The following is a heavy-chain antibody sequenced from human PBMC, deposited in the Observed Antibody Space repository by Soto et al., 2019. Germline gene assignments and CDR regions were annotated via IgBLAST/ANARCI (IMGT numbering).Heavy chain of an antibody. V-gene: IGHV3-74*01. CDR3: ARGDSYYDSSGYTSFDL. Sequence: EVQLVESGGGLVQPGGSLRLSCAASGFTFSSYWMHWVRQAPGKGLVWVSRINSDGSSTSYADSVKGRFTISRDNAKNTLYRQMNSLRAEDTAVYYCARGDSYYDSSGYTSFDLWGRGTLVTVSS. CDR2: INSDGSST. CDR1: GFTFSSYW. J-gene: IGHJ2*01. D-gene: IGHD3-22*01.